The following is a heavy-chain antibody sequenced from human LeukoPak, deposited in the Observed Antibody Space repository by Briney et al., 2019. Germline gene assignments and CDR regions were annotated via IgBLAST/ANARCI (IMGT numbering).Heavy chain of an antibody. CDR1: GYTFTSYY. CDR3: ARQALWSGVRAKGFDP. Sequence: ASVKVACKASGYTFTSYYMHWVRQAPGQGLEWMGIINPSGGSTSYAQKFQGRVTMTRDMSTSTVYMELSSLRSEDTAVYYCARQALWSGVRAKGFDPWGQGTLVTVSS. D-gene: IGHD3-10*01. J-gene: IGHJ5*02. CDR2: INPSGGST. V-gene: IGHV1-46*01.